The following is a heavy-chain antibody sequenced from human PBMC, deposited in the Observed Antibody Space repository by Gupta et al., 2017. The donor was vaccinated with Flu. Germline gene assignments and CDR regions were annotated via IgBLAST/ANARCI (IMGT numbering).Heavy chain of an antibody. D-gene: IGHD3-3*01. CDR1: GFTFSPYA. V-gene: IGHV3-23*01. CDR3: AKGQVLRFLEWLFFDA. Sequence: EVQLLESGGGLVQPGGSLRLSCAAYGFTFSPYAMGWVRQAPGKGLEWVSIISGSGGSTYYADSVNGRFVISRDNSKNTLYLQINSLRAEDTALYYCAKGQVLRFLEWLFFDAWGQGTLVTVSS. J-gene: IGHJ4*02. CDR2: ISGSGGST.